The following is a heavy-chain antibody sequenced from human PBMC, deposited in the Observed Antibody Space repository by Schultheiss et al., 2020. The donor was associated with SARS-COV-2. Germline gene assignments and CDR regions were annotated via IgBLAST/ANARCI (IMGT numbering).Heavy chain of an antibody. CDR1: GFTFSSYW. Sequence: GESLKISCAASGFTFSSYWMSWVRQAPGKGLEWVANIKQDGSEKYYVDSVKGRFTISRDNAKNSLYLQMNSLRAEDTAVYYCAKDHIVVVPAFYYYYGMDVWGQGTTVTVSS. D-gene: IGHD2-2*01. CDR3: AKDHIVVVPAFYYYYGMDV. J-gene: IGHJ6*02. V-gene: IGHV3-7*03. CDR2: IKQDGSEK.